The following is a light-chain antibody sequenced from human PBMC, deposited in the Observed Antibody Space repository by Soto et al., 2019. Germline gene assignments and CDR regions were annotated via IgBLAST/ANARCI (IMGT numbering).Light chain of an antibody. CDR3: QQSNTYPWT. V-gene: IGKV1-5*01. Sequence: IRMSNSAATLSATVGDRVTITCRASQSISRWLAWYQQKSGKAPKFLIYDASSLESGVPSRFSGSGSGTEFTLTISILQPDDFATYCCQQSNTYPWTFGQVTMVDTK. CDR2: DAS. J-gene: IGKJ1*01. CDR1: QSISRW.